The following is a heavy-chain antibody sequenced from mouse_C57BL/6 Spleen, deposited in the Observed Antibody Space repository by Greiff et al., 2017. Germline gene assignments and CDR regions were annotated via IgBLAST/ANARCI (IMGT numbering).Heavy chain of an antibody. D-gene: IGHD1-1*02. J-gene: IGHJ3*01. V-gene: IGHV1-52*01. CDR3: ASGGFCYQGAY. CDR2: IDPSDSEP. Sequence: VQLQQPGAELVRPGSSVKLSCKASGYTFTSYWMHWVKQRPIHGLEWIGNIDPSDSEPHYNQKFKDKAPLTVDKYSSTDYMQLSGLTSEDSAVYYCASGGFCYQGAYWGQGTLVTVSA. CDR1: GYTFTSYW.